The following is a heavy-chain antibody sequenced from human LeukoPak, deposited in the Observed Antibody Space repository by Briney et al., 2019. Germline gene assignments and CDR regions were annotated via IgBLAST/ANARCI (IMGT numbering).Heavy chain of an antibody. J-gene: IGHJ4*02. Sequence: VGSLRLSCAASGFTFSDHYVDWVRQAPGKGLEWVGRSRNKPNSYTTLYAASVTGRFTISRDDSKNSVYLQMSSLKTEDTAVYYCTRDLLMTTVDYWGQGTLVTVSS. CDR3: TRDLLMTTVDY. D-gene: IGHD4-17*01. V-gene: IGHV3-72*01. CDR2: SRNKPNSYTT. CDR1: GFTFSDHY.